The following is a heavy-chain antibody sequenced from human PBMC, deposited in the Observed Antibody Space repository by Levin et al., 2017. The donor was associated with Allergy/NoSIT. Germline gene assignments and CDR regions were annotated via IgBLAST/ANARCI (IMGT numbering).Heavy chain of an antibody. CDR2: ISWSRHSL. J-gene: IGHJ6*02. CDR1: GFIFEDYA. V-gene: IGHV3-9*01. Sequence: GGSLRLSCEASGFIFEDYAMHWVRQVPGKGLEWVAGISWSRHSLGYADSVKGRFTISRDNAKNSLYLQMYSLRFEDTALYYCAKDIFSGYSLSSNFEVYGLDVWGHGTAVTV. D-gene: IGHD5-18*01. CDR3: AKDIFSGYSLSSNFEVYGLDV.